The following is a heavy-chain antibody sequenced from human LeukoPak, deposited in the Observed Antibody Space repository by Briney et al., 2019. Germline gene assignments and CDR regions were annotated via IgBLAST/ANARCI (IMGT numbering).Heavy chain of an antibody. CDR3: AREGGYSYGDAPLHFDY. Sequence: SETLSLTCAVYGGSFSGYYWSWIRQPPGKGLEWIGEINHSGSTNYNPSLRSRVTISVDTSKNQFSLKLSSVTAADTAVYYCAREGGYSYGDAPLHFDYWGQGTLVTVSS. CDR2: INHSGST. J-gene: IGHJ4*02. V-gene: IGHV4-34*01. CDR1: GGSFSGYY. D-gene: IGHD5-18*01.